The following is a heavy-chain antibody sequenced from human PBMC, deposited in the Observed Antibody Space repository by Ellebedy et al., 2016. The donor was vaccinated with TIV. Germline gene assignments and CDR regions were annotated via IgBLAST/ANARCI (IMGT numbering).Heavy chain of an antibody. J-gene: IGHJ4*02. CDR2: IIPIFGTA. Sequence: AASVKVSCKASRCTFSSYAISWVRQAPGQGLEWMGGIIPIFGTANYAQKFQGRVTITADESTSTAYMELSSLRSEDTAGYYCARGRGDGGNWGRFDYWGQGTLVTVSS. CDR1: RCTFSSYA. CDR3: ARGRGDGGNWGRFDY. D-gene: IGHD4-23*01. V-gene: IGHV1-69*13.